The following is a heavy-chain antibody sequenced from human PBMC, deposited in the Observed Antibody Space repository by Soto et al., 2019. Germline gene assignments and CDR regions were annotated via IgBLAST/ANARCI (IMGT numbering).Heavy chain of an antibody. D-gene: IGHD1-26*01. CDR3: ARVLRAPLYYFHC. Sequence: SETLSLTCPVSGYSISIGNYWGWIRQPPGKRLEWIGSIYQSGSTYYNPSLRSRATISVDTSKNQFSLKLSSVTAADTAVYYCARVLRAPLYYFHCWGQGILVTVSS. J-gene: IGHJ4*02. V-gene: IGHV4-38-2*02. CDR1: GYSISIGNY. CDR2: IYQSGST.